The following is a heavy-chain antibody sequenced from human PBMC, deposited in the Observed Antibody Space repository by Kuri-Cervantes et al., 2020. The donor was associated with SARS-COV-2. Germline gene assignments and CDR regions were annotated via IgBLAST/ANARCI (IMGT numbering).Heavy chain of an antibody. J-gene: IGHJ4*02. CDR3: ARDVRFLEGGLFDY. D-gene: IGHD3-3*01. Sequence: SETLSLTCTVSGGSISSYYWSWIRQPAGKGLEWIGRIHTSGSTNYNPSLKSRVTISVDTSKNQFSLKLSSVTAADTAVYYCARDVRFLEGGLFDYWGQGTLVTVSS. CDR1: GGSISSYY. CDR2: IHTSGST. V-gene: IGHV4-4*07.